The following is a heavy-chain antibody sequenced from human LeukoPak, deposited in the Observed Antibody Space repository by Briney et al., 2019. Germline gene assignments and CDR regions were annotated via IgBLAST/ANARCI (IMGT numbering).Heavy chain of an antibody. J-gene: IGHJ6*02. CDR3: ARAYCGGDCYWNGVDV. D-gene: IGHD2-21*02. V-gene: IGHV4-59*01. CDR1: GVSISSYY. CDR2: IDYSGST. Sequence: SETPSLTCTVSGVSISSYYWSWIRQPPGKGLEWIWYIDYSGSTNYNPSLKSRVTISLDTSKNQFSLKVISVNAADTAVYYCARAYCGGDCYWNGVDVWGQGTTVTVSS.